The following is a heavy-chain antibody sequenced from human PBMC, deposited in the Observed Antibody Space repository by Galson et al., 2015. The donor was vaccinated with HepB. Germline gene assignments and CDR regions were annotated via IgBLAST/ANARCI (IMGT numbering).Heavy chain of an antibody. Sequence: SLRLSCAASGIRFSKASLTWVRQAPGKGLEWVGRIKGKSDGGTTDYAAPMKGRFTISRDDSENTMYLQTNSLRTEDTAVYYCTTVSHDIGGYYFSHAFDIWGQGTMVTVSS. CDR3: TTVSHDIGGYYFSHAFDI. V-gene: IGHV3-15*01. D-gene: IGHD3-22*01. CDR2: IKGKSDGGTT. J-gene: IGHJ3*02. CDR1: GIRFSKAS.